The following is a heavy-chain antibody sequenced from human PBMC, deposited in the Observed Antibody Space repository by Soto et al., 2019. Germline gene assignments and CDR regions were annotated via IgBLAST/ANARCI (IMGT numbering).Heavy chain of an antibody. CDR1: GFTFSSYG. D-gene: IGHD3-22*01. CDR2: IWYDGSNK. Sequence: GGSLRLSCAASGFTFSSYGMHWVRQAPGKGLEWVAVIWYDGSNKYYADSVKGRFTISRDNSKNTLYLQMNSLRAEDTAVYYCAREKYYYDSSGSLSDYWGQGTLVTGSS. V-gene: IGHV3-33*01. CDR3: AREKYYYDSSGSLSDY. J-gene: IGHJ4*02.